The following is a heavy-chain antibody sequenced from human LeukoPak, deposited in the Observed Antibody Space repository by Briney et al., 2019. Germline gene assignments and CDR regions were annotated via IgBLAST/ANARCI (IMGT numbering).Heavy chain of an antibody. Sequence: PSETLSLTCAVSGGFISSSNWWSWVRQPPGKGLEWIGEIYHSGSTNYNPSLKSRVTISVDKSKNQFSLKLSSVTAADTAVYYCARVDYGSGSLDYWGRGTLVTVSS. CDR1: GGFISSSNW. V-gene: IGHV4-4*02. D-gene: IGHD3-10*01. CDR3: ARVDYGSGSLDY. J-gene: IGHJ4*02. CDR2: IYHSGST.